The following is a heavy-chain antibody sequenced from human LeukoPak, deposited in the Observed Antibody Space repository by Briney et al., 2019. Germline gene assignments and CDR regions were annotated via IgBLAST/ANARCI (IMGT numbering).Heavy chain of an antibody. CDR2: TYYRSKWYN. Sequence: SQTLSLTCGISGDSFSSNSAAWNWIRQSPSRGFEWLGSTYYRSKWYNDYAISVESRIVINPDTSKNQFSLQLKSMTPEDTAVYYCVRDNKAIAVGAAFDIWGQGTMVTVSS. J-gene: IGHJ3*02. CDR3: VRDNKAIAVGAAFDI. D-gene: IGHD6-19*01. CDR1: GDSFSSNSAA. V-gene: IGHV6-1*01.